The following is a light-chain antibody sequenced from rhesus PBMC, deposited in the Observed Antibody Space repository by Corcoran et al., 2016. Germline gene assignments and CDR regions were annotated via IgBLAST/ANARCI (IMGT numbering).Light chain of an antibody. CDR1: QGITND. CDR3: THYYTTPFT. Sequence: IQMTQSPSSLSASVGDRVTITCRASQGITNDLAWYQQKPGETPKLLIYEASSLQSGIPSRPSGSGSRTDFTLTISRLQSADFATYYCTHYYTTPFTFGPGTKLAIK. J-gene: IGKJ3*01. CDR2: EAS. V-gene: IGKV1S17*01.